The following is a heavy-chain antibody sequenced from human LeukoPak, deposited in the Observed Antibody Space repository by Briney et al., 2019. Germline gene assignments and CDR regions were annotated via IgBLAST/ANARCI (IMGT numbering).Heavy chain of an antibody. D-gene: IGHD1-1*01. Sequence: SQTLSLTCTVSGGSISSGSYYWSWIRQPAGEGLEWIGRIYTSGSTNYNPSLKSRVTISVDTSKNQFSLKLSSVTAADTAVYYCARDRGTWNDDGFDYWGQGTLVTVSS. CDR2: IYTSGST. CDR3: ARDRGTWNDDGFDY. J-gene: IGHJ4*02. CDR1: GGSISSGSYY. V-gene: IGHV4-61*02.